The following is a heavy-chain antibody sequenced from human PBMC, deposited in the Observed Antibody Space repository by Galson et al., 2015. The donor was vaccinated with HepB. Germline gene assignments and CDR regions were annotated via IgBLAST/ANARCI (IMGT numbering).Heavy chain of an antibody. V-gene: IGHV4-61*02. Sequence: LSLTCTVSGGSISSGSYYWSWIRQPAGKGLEWIGRIYTSGSTNYNPSLKSRVTMSVDTSKNQFSLKLSSVTAADTAVYYCARGGNGGNSKLVWCFDLWGRGTLVTVSS. CDR1: GGSISSGSYY. CDR3: ARGGNGGNSKLVWCFDL. D-gene: IGHD4-23*01. J-gene: IGHJ2*01. CDR2: IYTSGST.